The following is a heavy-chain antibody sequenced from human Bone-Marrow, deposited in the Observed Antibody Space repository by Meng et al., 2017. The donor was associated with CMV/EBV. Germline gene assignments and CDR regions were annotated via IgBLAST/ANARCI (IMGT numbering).Heavy chain of an antibody. V-gene: IGHV1-8*03. J-gene: IGHJ4*02. CDR1: GYTFTSFD. D-gene: IGHD6-19*01. CDR2: MEPNSGKA. CDR3: ARRGYSNDWYPFDY. Sequence: KASGYTFTSFDINWVRRATGGGLEWMGWMEPNSGKAGYAQKFQGRVTITRDTSISTAYMELSSLTSEDTAVYYCARRGYSNDWYPFDYWGQGTLVTVSS.